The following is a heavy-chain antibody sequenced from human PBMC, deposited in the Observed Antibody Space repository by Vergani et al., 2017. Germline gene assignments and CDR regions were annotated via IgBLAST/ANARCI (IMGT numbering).Heavy chain of an antibody. Sequence: QVQLVQSGAEVKKPGASVKVSCKASGYTFTGYYMHWVRQAPGQGLEWMGWINPNSGGTNYAQKFQGRVTMTRDTSISTAYMELSRLRSDDTAVYYCARDPVITFEGVIVPRDAFDIWGQGTMVTVSS. CDR2: INPNSGGT. CDR1: GYTFTGYY. CDR3: ARDPVITFEGVIVPRDAFDI. V-gene: IGHV1-2*02. D-gene: IGHD3-16*02. J-gene: IGHJ3*02.